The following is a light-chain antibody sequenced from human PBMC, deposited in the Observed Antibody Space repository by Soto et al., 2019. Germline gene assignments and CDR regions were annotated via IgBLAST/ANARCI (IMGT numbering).Light chain of an antibody. CDR2: DTS. CDR1: QSVSSSY. CDR3: QQHSNWPLT. V-gene: IGKV3D-20*02. J-gene: IGKJ4*01. Sequence: EIVITQSPVALSVSPGERATLSCRASQSVSSSYLAWYQQKPGQAPRLIIYDTSSRATGIPDRFSGSWSGTDFTLTISSLEPEDVAVYYCQQHSNWPLTLGGGTKVDIK.